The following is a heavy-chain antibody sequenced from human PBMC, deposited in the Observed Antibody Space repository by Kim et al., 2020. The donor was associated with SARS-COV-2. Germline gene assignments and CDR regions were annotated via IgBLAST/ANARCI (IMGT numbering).Heavy chain of an antibody. J-gene: IGHJ4*02. V-gene: IGHV4-31*03. D-gene: IGHD2-2*01. CDR1: GGSIRSGGKF. CDR3: ARGQPLDY. CDR2: ISYSGNS. Sequence: SETLSLTCSVSGGSIRSGGKFWTWIRQHPAKGLEWIGYISYSGNSHYSPSLRSRVSISLHTSENQFSLELISVTAADTAVYYCARGQPLDYWGQGILVTV.